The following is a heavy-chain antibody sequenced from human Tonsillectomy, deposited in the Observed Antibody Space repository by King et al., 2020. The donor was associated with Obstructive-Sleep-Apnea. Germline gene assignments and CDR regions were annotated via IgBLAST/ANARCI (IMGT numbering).Heavy chain of an antibody. CDR1: GFTFSTYG. Sequence: VQLVESGGGVVQPGRSLRLSCAASGFTFSTYGMHWVRQAPGKGLEWVALISFDGSSEHYADSVKGRFTISRDNSKNTVYLQMNSLRPEDTAVYYCAKDFRGEWTFDYWGQGPLVTVSS. CDR2: ISFDGSSE. J-gene: IGHJ4*02. V-gene: IGHV3-30*18. D-gene: IGHD3/OR15-3a*01. CDR3: AKDFRGEWTFDY.